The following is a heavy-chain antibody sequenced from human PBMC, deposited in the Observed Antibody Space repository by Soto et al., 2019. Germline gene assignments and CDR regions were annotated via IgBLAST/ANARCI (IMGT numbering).Heavy chain of an antibody. V-gene: IGHV4-39*01. J-gene: IGHJ3*02. D-gene: IGHD3-22*01. CDR2: IYYSGST. Sequence: SETLSLTCTVSGVSISSSSFYWGWIRRPPGKGLEWIGNIYYSGSTYYNPSLKSRVTISVDTSKNQLSLKLSSVTAADTAVYHCARRPNYYDGSGSPRGAFDIWGQGTMVTVSS. CDR3: ARRPNYYDGSGSPRGAFDI. CDR1: GVSISSSSFY.